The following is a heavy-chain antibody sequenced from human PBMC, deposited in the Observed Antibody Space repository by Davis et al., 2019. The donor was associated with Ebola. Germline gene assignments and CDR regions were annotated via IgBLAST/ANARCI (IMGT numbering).Heavy chain of an antibody. D-gene: IGHD6-19*01. CDR2: IYHSGST. CDR3: ARGQWLVSWFDP. CDR1: GGSVSSGSYY. V-gene: IGHV4-30-2*01. J-gene: IGHJ5*02. Sequence: SETLSLTCTVSGGSVSSGSYYWSWIRQPPGKGLEWIGYIYHSGSTYYNPSLKSRVTISVDRSKNQFSLKLSSVTAADTAVYYCARGQWLVSWFDPWGQGTLVTVSS.